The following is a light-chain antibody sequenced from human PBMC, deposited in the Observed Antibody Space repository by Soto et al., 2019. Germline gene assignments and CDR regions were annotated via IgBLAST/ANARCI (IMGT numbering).Light chain of an antibody. J-gene: IGLJ3*02. CDR3: QVWESSTGV. CDR2: RDS. CDR1: NIGSKN. V-gene: IGLV3-9*01. Sequence: SYELTQPLSVSVALGQTASITCGENNIGSKNVHWYQQKPGQAPVLVIYRDSNRPSGIPERFSGSNSGNTATLTISRAQVGDEADYYCQVWESSTGVFGGGTKLTVL.